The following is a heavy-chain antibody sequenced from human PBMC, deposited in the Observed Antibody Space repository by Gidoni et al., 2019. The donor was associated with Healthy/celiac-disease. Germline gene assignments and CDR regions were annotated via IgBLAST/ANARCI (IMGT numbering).Heavy chain of an antibody. Sequence: QVQLQESGPGLVKPSQTLSLTCPASGGSISRGSYYWSWIRQPAGKGLEWIGRIYTSGSTNYNPSPKSRVTISVDTSKNQFSLKLSSVTAADTAVYYCARGLVTPGGGWFDPWGQGTLVTVSS. CDR2: IYTSGST. V-gene: IGHV4-61*02. CDR3: ARGLVTPGGGWFDP. J-gene: IGHJ5*02. CDR1: GGSISRGSYY. D-gene: IGHD4-4*01.